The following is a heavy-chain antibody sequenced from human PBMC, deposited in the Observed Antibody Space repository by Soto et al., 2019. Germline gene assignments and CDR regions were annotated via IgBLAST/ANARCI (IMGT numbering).Heavy chain of an antibody. CDR1: GYTFTSYA. J-gene: IGHJ4*02. Sequence: QVKLVQSGAEVKKPGASVKVSCKASGYTFTSYAMHWVRQAPGQRLEWMGWINAGNGNTKYSQKFQGRVTITRDTSASTAYMELSSLRSEDTAVYYCATRDGYNPTTLYYWGQGTLVTVSS. CDR2: INAGNGNT. V-gene: IGHV1-3*01. CDR3: ATRDGYNPTTLYY. D-gene: IGHD5-12*01.